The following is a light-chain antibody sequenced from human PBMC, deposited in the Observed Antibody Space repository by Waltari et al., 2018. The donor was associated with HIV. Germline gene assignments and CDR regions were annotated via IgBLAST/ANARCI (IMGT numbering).Light chain of an antibody. CDR1: RKDFGAYNY. Sequence: QSALTQSRSVSGSPGQSITISCTGTRKDFGAYNYVSWYQQHPGRAPKLLIYDLNRRPSGVPDRFSGSKSGNTASLSISGLQAEDEADYYCCSSAGRDIFVFGTGTKVTVL. CDR2: DLN. CDR3: CSSAGRDIFV. V-gene: IGLV2-11*01. J-gene: IGLJ1*01.